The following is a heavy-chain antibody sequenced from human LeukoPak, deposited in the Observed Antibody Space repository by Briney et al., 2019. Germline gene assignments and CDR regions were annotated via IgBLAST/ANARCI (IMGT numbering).Heavy chain of an antibody. Sequence: PSETLSLTCTVSGDSISSYYWNWIRQPPGEGLEWVGYIYYSGSTNYNPSLKSRVTISVDTSKNQFSLKLSSVTAADTAVYYCARGLGGIAVAQWGQGTLVTVSS. J-gene: IGHJ4*02. CDR1: GDSISSYY. D-gene: IGHD6-19*01. CDR3: ARGLGGIAVAQ. CDR2: IYYSGST. V-gene: IGHV4-59*12.